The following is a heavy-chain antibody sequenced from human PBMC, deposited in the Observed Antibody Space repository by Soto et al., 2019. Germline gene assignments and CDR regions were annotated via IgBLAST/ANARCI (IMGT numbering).Heavy chain of an antibody. Sequence: QVQLVESGGGVVQPGRSLRLSCAASGFTFRIYGMHWVRQSPGKGLEWVAVMWYDGTNKYYGESVKGRFTISRDNSENTLYLQMNSLRVEDTAVYYCARDATFGTKGGSFDIWGHGTLVTVSS. CDR1: GFTFRIYG. CDR2: MWYDGTNK. V-gene: IGHV3-33*01. CDR3: ARDATFGTKGGSFDI. J-gene: IGHJ3*02. D-gene: IGHD3-16*01.